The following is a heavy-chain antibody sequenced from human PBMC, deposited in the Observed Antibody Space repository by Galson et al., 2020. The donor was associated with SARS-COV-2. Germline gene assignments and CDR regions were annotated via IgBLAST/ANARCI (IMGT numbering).Heavy chain of an antibody. J-gene: IGHJ6*02. V-gene: IGHV3-21*01. CDR3: ARDEGIRGYNHGGLYYGLDV. Sequence: NSGGSLRLSCAASGFPFSTYSMNWVRLAPGKGLEWVSSISTSSSYTYYADSVKGRFSISRDNPRNSRYLQMNSLRAEDTAVYDCARDEGIRGYNHGGLYYGLDVWGQGTTVTVSS. D-gene: IGHD5-18*01. CDR1: GFPFSTYS. CDR2: ISTSSSYT.